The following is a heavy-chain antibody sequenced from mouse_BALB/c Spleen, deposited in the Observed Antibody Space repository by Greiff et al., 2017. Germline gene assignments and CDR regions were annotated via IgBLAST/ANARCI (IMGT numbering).Heavy chain of an antibody. V-gene: IGHV5-12-1*01. J-gene: IGHJ1*01. CDR1: GFAFSSYD. CDR3: ARHAGLLLDV. D-gene: IGHD1-1*01. Sequence: EVQLVESGGGLVKPGGSLKLSCAASGFAFSSYDMSWVRQTPEKRLEWVAYISSGGGSTYYPDTVKGRFTISRDNAKNTLYLQMSSLKSEDTAMYYCARHAGLLLDVWGAGTTVTVSS. CDR2: ISSGGGST.